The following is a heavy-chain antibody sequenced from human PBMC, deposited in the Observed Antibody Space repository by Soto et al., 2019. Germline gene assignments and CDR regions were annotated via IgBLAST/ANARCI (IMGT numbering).Heavy chain of an antibody. CDR2: IIPIFGTA. CDR1: GGTFSSYA. Sequence: QVQLVQSGAEVKKPGSSVKVSCKASGGTFSSYAISWVRQAPGQGLEWRGGIIPIFGTADYAQKFQGRVTITEDESTSTGNMELSSLRSEDTAVYYCASHYDSSGYYYRGLDYWGQGTLVTVSS. CDR3: ASHYDSSGYYYRGLDY. D-gene: IGHD3-22*01. J-gene: IGHJ4*02. V-gene: IGHV1-69*12.